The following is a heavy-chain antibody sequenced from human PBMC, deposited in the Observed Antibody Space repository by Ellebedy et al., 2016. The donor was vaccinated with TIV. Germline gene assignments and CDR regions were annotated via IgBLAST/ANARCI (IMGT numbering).Heavy chain of an antibody. CDR1: GFTFSDYY. D-gene: IGHD2-21*01. Sequence: GESLKISXAASGFTFSDYYMSCIRQAPGKGLEWLSHISSSGTFIYYADSVKGRFTISRDNAKNSLYLQMNSLGADDTAVYYCARDAYGDWGQGTLVTVSS. CDR3: ARDAYGD. J-gene: IGHJ4*02. CDR2: ISSSGTFI. V-gene: IGHV3-11*04.